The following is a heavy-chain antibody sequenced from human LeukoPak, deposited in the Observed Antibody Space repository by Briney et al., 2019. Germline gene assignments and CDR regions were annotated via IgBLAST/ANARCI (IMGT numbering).Heavy chain of an antibody. CDR1: GFTFSSYA. J-gene: IGHJ4*02. CDR2: ISSNGGSK. V-gene: IGHV3-64*04. Sequence: GSLRLSCSASGFTFSSYAMHWVRQAPGKGLEYVSAISSNGGSKYYADSVKGRFTISRDTSKNTLYLQMNSLRAEDTAIYYCAKEVVPGTSRSFDYWGQGTLVTVSS. CDR3: AKEVVPGTSRSFDY. D-gene: IGHD2-2*01.